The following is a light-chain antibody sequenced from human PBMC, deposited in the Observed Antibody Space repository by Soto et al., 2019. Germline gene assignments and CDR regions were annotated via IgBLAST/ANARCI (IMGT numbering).Light chain of an antibody. CDR1: QSVSSY. Sequence: IVLTHSPATLSFSRGEMATLSCRASQSVSSYLAWYQQKPGQAPRLLIYDASNRATGIPARFSGSGSGTDFTLTISSLEPEDFAVYYCQQRSNWPRTFGQGTKVDIK. V-gene: IGKV3-11*01. CDR2: DAS. J-gene: IGKJ1*01. CDR3: QQRSNWPRT.